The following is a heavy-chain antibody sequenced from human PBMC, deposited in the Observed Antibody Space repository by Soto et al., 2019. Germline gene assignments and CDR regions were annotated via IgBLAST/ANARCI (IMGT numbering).Heavy chain of an antibody. CDR1: GGSISSGGYY. CDR2: IYYSGST. V-gene: IGHV4-31*03. Sequence: QVQLQESGPGLVKPSQTLSLTCTVSGGSISSGGYYWSWIRQHPGKGLEWIGYIYYSGSTYYNPSLKSRATLAVDTSKNQFSLKLSSVTAADTAVYYCARGESGYEPNFDYWGQGTLVTVSS. CDR3: ARGESGYEPNFDY. D-gene: IGHD5-12*01. J-gene: IGHJ4*02.